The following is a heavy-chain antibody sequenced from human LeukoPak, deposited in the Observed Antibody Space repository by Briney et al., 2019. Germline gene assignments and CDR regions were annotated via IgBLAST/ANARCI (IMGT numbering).Heavy chain of an antibody. CDR1: GVNFGSYG. CDR3: AKDDNWRGSYNYYYMDV. V-gene: IGHV3-33*06. CDR2: IWYDGSSE. Sequence: GGSLRLSCAASGVNFGSYGMHWVRQAPGKGLEGVAVIWYDGSSEQYADSVKGRFTNSRDNSRDTLYLQMNSLRAEDTAVYYCAKDDNWRGSYNYYYMDVWGKGTSVTVSS. D-gene: IGHD3-3*01. J-gene: IGHJ6*03.